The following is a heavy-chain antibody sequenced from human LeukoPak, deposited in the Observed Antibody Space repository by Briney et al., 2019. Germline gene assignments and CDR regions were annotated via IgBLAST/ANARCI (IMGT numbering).Heavy chain of an antibody. D-gene: IGHD2-2*01. V-gene: IGHV4-34*01. J-gene: IGHJ4*02. Sequence: SETLSLTCAVYGGSFSGYHWSWIRQPPGKGLEWIGEINHSGSTNYDPSLKSRVTISVDTSKNQFSLKLSSVTAADTAVYYCARGRSVVPAAMWHNLDYWGQGTLVTVSS. CDR1: GGSFSGYH. CDR3: ARGRSVVPAAMWHNLDY. CDR2: INHSGST.